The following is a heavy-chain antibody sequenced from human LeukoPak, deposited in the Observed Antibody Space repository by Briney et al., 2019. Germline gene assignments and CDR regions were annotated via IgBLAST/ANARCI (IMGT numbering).Heavy chain of an antibody. CDR3: ARDTAFLDGNHLHYYYYYYMDV. D-gene: IGHD3/OR15-3a*01. CDR2: ISAYNGNT. CDR1: GYTFTSYG. V-gene: IGHV1-18*01. J-gene: IGHJ6*03. Sequence: EASVKVSCKASGYTFTSYGISWVRQAPGQGLEWMGWISAYNGNTNYAQKLQGRVTMTTDTSTSTAYMELRSLRSDDTAVYYCARDTAFLDGNHLHYYYYYYMDVWGKGTTVTVSS.